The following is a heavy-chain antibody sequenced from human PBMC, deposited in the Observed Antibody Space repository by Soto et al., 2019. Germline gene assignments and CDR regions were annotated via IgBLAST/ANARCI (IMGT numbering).Heavy chain of an antibody. J-gene: IGHJ3*02. Sequence: QMQLVQSGPEVKKPGTSVKVSCKASGFTFTSSAVQWVRQARGQRLEWIGWIVVGSGNTNYAQKFQERVTITRDMSTSTAYMELSSLRSEDTAVYYCAETYYYGSGSYAFDIWGQGTMVTVSS. V-gene: IGHV1-58*01. CDR2: IVVGSGNT. D-gene: IGHD3-10*01. CDR3: AETYYYGSGSYAFDI. CDR1: GFTFTSSA.